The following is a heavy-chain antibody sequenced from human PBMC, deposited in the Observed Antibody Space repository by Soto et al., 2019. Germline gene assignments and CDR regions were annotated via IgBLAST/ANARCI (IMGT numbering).Heavy chain of an antibody. Sequence: SETLSLTCTVSGGSISSSSYYWGWIRQPPGKGLEWIGSIYYSGSTYYNPSLKSRVTISIDTTKNQFSLKLTSVTAADTAVYYCARQPSGYCSNWFDPWGQGTLVTVSS. CDR3: ARQPSGYCSNWFDP. D-gene: IGHD6-13*01. CDR1: GGSISSSSYY. V-gene: IGHV4-39*01. CDR2: IYYSGST. J-gene: IGHJ5*02.